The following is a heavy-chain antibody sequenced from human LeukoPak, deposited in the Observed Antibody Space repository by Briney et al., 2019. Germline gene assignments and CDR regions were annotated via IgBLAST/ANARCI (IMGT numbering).Heavy chain of an antibody. V-gene: IGHV4-39*07. CDR1: GGSISSSSYY. Sequence: SETLSLTCTVSGGSISSSSYYWGWIRQPPGKGLEWIGSIYYSGSTYYNPSLKSRVTISVDTSKNQFSLKLSSVTAADTAVYYCAREMRRGYSGYDPFLTEERNYWGQGTLVTVSS. D-gene: IGHD5-12*01. CDR3: AREMRRGYSGYDPFLTEERNY. J-gene: IGHJ4*02. CDR2: IYYSGST.